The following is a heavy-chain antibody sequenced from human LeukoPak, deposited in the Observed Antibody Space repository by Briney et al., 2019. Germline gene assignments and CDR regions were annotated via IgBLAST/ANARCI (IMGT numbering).Heavy chain of an antibody. CDR2: IKQDGSEK. CDR3: ARGSYYDFWSGVTLDY. D-gene: IGHD3-3*01. J-gene: IGHJ4*02. V-gene: IGHV3-7*01. Sequence: SGGSLRLSCAASGFTFSSYWMSWVRQAPGKGLEWVANIKQDGSEKYYVDSVKGRFTISRDNAKNSLYLQMNSLRAEDTAVYYCARGSYYDFWSGVTLDYWGQGTLVTVSS. CDR1: GFTFSSYW.